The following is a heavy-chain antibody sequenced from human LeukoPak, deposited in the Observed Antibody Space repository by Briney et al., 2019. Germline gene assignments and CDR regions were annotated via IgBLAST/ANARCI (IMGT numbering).Heavy chain of an antibody. Sequence: SETLSLTCTVSGGSISSGGYYWSWIRQHPGTGLEWIGYIYYSGSTYYNPSLKSRVTISVDTSKNQFSLKLSSVTAADTAVYYCARGHQRGRDGYNPAQDYWGQGTLVTVSS. V-gene: IGHV4-31*03. CDR2: IYYSGST. CDR3: ARGHQRGRDGYNPAQDY. D-gene: IGHD5-24*01. J-gene: IGHJ4*02. CDR1: GGSISSGGYY.